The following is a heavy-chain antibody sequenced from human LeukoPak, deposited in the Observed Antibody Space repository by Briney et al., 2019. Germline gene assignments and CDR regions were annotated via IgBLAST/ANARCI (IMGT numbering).Heavy chain of an antibody. D-gene: IGHD5-18*01. V-gene: IGHV4-4*07. J-gene: IGHJ4*02. Sequence: SETLSLTCTVSGGSISSYYWGWIRQPAGKGLEWIGRIYTSGSTNYNPSLKSRVTMSVDTSKNQFSLKLSSVTAADTAVYYCARVIGYSYGKAPGYLDYWGQGTLVTVSS. CDR1: GGSISSYY. CDR2: IYTSGST. CDR3: ARVIGYSYGKAPGYLDY.